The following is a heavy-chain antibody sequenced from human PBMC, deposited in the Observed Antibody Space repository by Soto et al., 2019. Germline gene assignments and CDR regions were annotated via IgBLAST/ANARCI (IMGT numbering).Heavy chain of an antibody. CDR2: ISDYNGNT. Sequence: ASVKVSCKASGYTFTSYGISWVRQAPGQGLEWMGWISDYNGNTNYAQKHQGRVTMTTDTSTTTAYMELSSMRSDDTAVYYCAIAKRCYAGNCLDPCATRTLFPVSS. V-gene: IGHV1-18*01. J-gene: IGHJ5*02. CDR3: AIAKRCYAGNCLDP. CDR1: GYTFTSYG. D-gene: IGHD2-15*01.